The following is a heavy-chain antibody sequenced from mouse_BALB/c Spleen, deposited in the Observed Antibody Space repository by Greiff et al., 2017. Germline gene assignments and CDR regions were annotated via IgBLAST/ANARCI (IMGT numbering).Heavy chain of an antibody. CDR1: GYTFTEYT. V-gene: IGHV1-83*01. CDR2: IYPGSGST. J-gene: IGHJ2*01. CDR3: AREADY. Sequence: VQLQQSGPELVKPGASVKISCKTSGYTFTEYTMHWVKQSHGKSLEWIGEIYPGSGSTNYNEKFKGKATLTADKSSNTAYMQLSSLTSEDSAVYFCAREADYWGQGTTLTVSS.